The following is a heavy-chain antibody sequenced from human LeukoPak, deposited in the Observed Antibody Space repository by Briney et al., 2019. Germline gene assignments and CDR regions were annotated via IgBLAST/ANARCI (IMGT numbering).Heavy chain of an antibody. CDR2: IYTSGST. V-gene: IGHV4-61*02. J-gene: IGHJ3*02. Sequence: SETLSLTCTVSGGSISSGSYYWSWIRQPAGKGLEWIGRIYTSGSTNYNPSLKSRVTISVDTSKNQFSLKLSSVTAADTAVYYCASSTVLRYFDRKAFDIWGQGTMVTVSS. D-gene: IGHD3-9*01. CDR3: ASSTVLRYFDRKAFDI. CDR1: GGSISSGSYY.